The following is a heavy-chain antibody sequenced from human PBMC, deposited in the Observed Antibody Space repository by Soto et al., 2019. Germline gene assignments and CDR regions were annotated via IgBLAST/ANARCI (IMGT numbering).Heavy chain of an antibody. CDR3: ARGGRGYSSAPRYYFDY. CDR1: GGSFSSNP. J-gene: IGHJ4*02. V-gene: IGHV1-69*01. CDR2: IIPIFATV. D-gene: IGHD5-18*01. Sequence: QVQLVQSXSEVKKPGSSVKVSCKASGGSFSSNPISWVRQAPGQGLEWMAGIIPIFATVHYAQKFQGRVTITADESTSTAYMELTSLRSEDTAVYFCARGGRGYSSAPRYYFDYWGQGTLVTVSS.